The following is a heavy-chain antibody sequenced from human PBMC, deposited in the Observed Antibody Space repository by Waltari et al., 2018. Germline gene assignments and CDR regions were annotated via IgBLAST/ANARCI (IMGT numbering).Heavy chain of an antibody. V-gene: IGHV3-15*01. CDR1: GFTFSNAW. CDR3: TTDLSGIAAAGPDYYYYMDV. J-gene: IGHJ6*03. CDR2: IKSKTDGGTT. Sequence: EVQLVESGGGLVKPGGSLRLSCAASGFTFSNAWMSWVRQAPGKGLEWVGRIKSKTDGGTTDYAAPVKGRFTISRDDSKNTLYLQMNSLKTEDTAVYYCTTDLSGIAAAGPDYYYYMDVWGKGTTVTVSS. D-gene: IGHD6-13*01.